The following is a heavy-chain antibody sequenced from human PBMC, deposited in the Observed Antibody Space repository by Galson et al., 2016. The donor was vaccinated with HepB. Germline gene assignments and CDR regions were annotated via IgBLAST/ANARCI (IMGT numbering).Heavy chain of an antibody. D-gene: IGHD1-26*01. CDR2: ISAYVVNT. CDR1: GFTFSTYG. J-gene: IGHJ6*02. Sequence: SVKVSCKASGFTFSTYGISWLRQAPGQGLEWMGWISAYVVNTSYVHKFQGRVTLTTDTSTSTAYMELTSLRSDDTAVYYCARSSGSYYFYYGMDVWGQGTTVTVSS. V-gene: IGHV1-18*01. CDR3: ARSSGSYYFYYGMDV.